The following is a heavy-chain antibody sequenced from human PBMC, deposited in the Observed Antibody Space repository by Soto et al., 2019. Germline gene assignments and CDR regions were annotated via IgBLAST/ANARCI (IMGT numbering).Heavy chain of an antibody. V-gene: IGHV1-18*01. Sequence: ASVKVSCKASGYPFDSFDINWVRQAAGQGLEWMGWISAYNGNTNYAQKLQGRVTMTTDTSTSTAYMELRSLRSDDTAVYYCARVDSGYDSDYWGQGTLVTVPQ. CDR1: GYPFDSFD. CDR3: ARVDSGYDSDY. D-gene: IGHD5-12*01. J-gene: IGHJ4*02. CDR2: ISAYNGNT.